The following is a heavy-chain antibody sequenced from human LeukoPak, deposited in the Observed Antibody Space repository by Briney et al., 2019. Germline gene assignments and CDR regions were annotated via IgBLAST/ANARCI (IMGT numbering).Heavy chain of an antibody. CDR3: ATSGSYYRYYFDY. V-gene: IGHV3-9*01. D-gene: IGHD1-26*01. J-gene: IGHJ4*02. Sequence: PGRSLRLSCAASGFTFDDYAMHWVRQAPGKGLEWVSGISWNSGSIGYADSVKGRFTISRDNAKNSLYLQMNSLRAEDTAVYYCATSGSYYRYYFDYWGQGTLVTVSS. CDR1: GFTFDDYA. CDR2: ISWNSGSI.